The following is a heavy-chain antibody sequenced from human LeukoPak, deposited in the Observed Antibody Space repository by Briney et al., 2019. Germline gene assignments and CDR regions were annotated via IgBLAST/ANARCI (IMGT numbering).Heavy chain of an antibody. J-gene: IGHJ4*02. CDR3: ASARYFDWLFFDY. CDR1: GGTFSSYA. V-gene: IGHV1-69*13. D-gene: IGHD3-9*01. CDR2: IIPIFGTA. Sequence: SVKVSCKASGGTFSSYAISWVRQAPGQGLEWMGGIIPIFGTANYAQKFQGRVTITADESTSTAYMELSSLRSEDTAVYYCASARYFDWLFFDYWGQGTLVTVSS.